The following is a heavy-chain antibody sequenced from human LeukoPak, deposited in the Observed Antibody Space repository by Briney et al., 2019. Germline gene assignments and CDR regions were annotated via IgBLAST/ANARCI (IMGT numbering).Heavy chain of an antibody. Sequence: GGSLRLSCAASGFTFSSYAMSWVRQAPGKGLEWASAISGSGGSTYYADSVKGRFTISRDNSKNTLYLQMNSLRAEDTAVYYCAMGPTAQLERLDYWGQGTLVTVSS. CDR2: ISGSGGST. CDR3: AMGPTAQLERLDY. V-gene: IGHV3-23*01. CDR1: GFTFSSYA. D-gene: IGHD1-1*01. J-gene: IGHJ4*02.